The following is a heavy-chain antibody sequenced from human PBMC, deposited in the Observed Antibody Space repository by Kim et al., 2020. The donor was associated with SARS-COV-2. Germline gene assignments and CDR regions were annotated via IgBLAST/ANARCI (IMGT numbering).Heavy chain of an antibody. D-gene: IGHD3-3*01. J-gene: IGHJ6*02. CDR3: ARAHRTIFEVVEYMDV. Sequence: SETLSLTCTVSGGSISSGGYYWIWIRQHPGKGLEWIGYIYYSGSTYYNPSLKSRVTISVDTSKNQFSLKLSSVTAADTAVYYCARAHRTIFEVVEYMDVWGQGTTVTVSS. CDR1: GGSISSGGYY. CDR2: IYYSGST. V-gene: IGHV4-31*03.